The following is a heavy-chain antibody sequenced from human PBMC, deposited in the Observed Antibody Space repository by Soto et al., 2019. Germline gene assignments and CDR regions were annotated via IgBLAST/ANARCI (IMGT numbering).Heavy chain of an antibody. CDR3: ARDVYYYDSSGYGEYYYYGMDV. V-gene: IGHV4-31*02. Sequence: ALSLIRTVSGGSISSGGYYCSWIRQHPGKGLEWFGYIYYSGSTYYNPSLKSRVTISVDTSKNQFSLKLSSVTAADTAVYYCARDVYYYDSSGYGEYYYYGMDVWGQGTTVTFYS. D-gene: IGHD3-22*01. CDR1: GGSISSGGYY. CDR2: IYYSGST. J-gene: IGHJ6*02.